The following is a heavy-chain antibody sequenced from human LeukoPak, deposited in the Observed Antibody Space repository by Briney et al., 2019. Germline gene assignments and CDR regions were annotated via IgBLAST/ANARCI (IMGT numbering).Heavy chain of an antibody. J-gene: IGHJ4*02. D-gene: IGHD2-15*01. CDR3: AVLGYCSGGSCYNAAVSAY. CDR2: ISSSSSYI. CDR1: GFTFSSYS. Sequence: PGGSLRLSCAASGFTFSSYSMNWVRQAPGKGLEWVSSISSSSSYIYYADSVKGRFTISRDNAKNSLYLQMNSLRAEDTAVYYCAVLGYCSGGSCYNAAVSAYWGQGTLVTVSS. V-gene: IGHV3-21*01.